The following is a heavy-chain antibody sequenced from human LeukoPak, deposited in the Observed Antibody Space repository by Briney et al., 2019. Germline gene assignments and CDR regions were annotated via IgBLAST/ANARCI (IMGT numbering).Heavy chain of an antibody. D-gene: IGHD3-22*01. J-gene: IGHJ4*02. Sequence: SETLSLTCTVSGGSNSSYYWSWIRQPAGKGLEWIGRIYTSGSTNYNPSLKSRVTMSVDTSKNQFSLKLSSVTAADTAVYYCAREDDSSGYYYVLGYWGQGTLVTVSS. CDR2: IYTSGST. V-gene: IGHV4-4*07. CDR1: GGSNSSYY. CDR3: AREDDSSGYYYVLGY.